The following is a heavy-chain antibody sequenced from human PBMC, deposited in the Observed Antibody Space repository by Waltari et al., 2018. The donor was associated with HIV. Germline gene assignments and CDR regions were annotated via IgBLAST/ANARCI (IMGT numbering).Heavy chain of an antibody. Sequence: EVQLVESGGGLIQPGGSLRLSCAASGFTVSSNYMSWVRQAPGKGLEWVSVIYSGGSTYYADSVKGRFTISRDNSKNTLYLQMNSLRAEDTAVYYCARALGDSREGWFDPWGQGTLVTVSS. D-gene: IGHD3-10*01. CDR3: ARALGDSREGWFDP. CDR2: IYSGGST. CDR1: GFTVSSNY. J-gene: IGHJ5*02. V-gene: IGHV3-53*01.